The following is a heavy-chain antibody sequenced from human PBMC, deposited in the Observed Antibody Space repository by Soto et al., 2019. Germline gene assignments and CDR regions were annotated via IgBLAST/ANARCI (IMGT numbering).Heavy chain of an antibody. D-gene: IGHD2-15*01. V-gene: IGHV1-69*01. Sequence: QVQLVQSGAEVKNPGSSVKVSCKASRGTFSSHGFTWVRQAPGQGLERIGGSIPLFGITNHTHKFPDRITNTADASTSSAYMESTCLRSDDTAVYYSASDRAYGLLNWGQGVLLTVSS. J-gene: IGHJ4*02. CDR3: ASDRAYGLLN. CDR1: RGTFSSHG. CDR2: SIPLFGIT.